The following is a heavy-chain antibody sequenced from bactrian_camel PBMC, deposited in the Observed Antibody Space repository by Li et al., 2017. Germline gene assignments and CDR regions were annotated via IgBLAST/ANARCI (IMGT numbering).Heavy chain of an antibody. Sequence: VQLVESGGGLVQPGGSLKLSCVASERGYTTDMSWVRRTPRQGLWWISGINRDGTSTYYEDSVKGRFTISRDNANDTLFLDLNSLKIEDTGMYYCILGWRDIPSKTRSVGTQVTVS. D-gene: IGHD2*01. J-gene: IGHJ4*01. CDR1: ERGYTTD. V-gene: IGHV3S40*01. CDR2: INRDGTST.